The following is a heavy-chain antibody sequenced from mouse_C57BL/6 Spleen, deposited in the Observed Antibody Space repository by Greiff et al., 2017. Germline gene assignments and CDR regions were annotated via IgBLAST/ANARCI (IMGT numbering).Heavy chain of an antibody. J-gene: IGHJ1*03. CDR2: ILPSIGRT. CDR1: DSEVFPIAY. V-gene: IGHV15-2*01. Sequence: QVQLKQSGSELRSPGSSVKLSCKDFDSEVFPIAYMSWVRQKPGHGFEWIGGILPSIGRTIYGEKFEDKATLDADTLSNTAYLELNSLTSEDSAIYYCARGHYYGSSYWYFDVWGTGTTVTVSS. CDR3: ARGHYYGSSYWYFDV. D-gene: IGHD1-1*01.